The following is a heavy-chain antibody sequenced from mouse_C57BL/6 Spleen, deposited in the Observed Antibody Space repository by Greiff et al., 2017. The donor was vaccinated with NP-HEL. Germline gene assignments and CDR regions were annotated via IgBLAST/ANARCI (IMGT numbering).Heavy chain of an antibody. J-gene: IGHJ2*01. CDR3: AKGYGSSYVDY. D-gene: IGHD1-1*01. V-gene: IGHV1-22*01. Sequence: VQLQQSGPELVKPGASVKMSCKASGYTFTDYNMHWVKQSHGKSLEWIGYINPNNGGTSYNQKFKGKATLTVNKSSSTAYMELRSLTSEDSAVYYCAKGYGSSYVDYWGQGTTLTVSS. CDR2: INPNNGGT. CDR1: GYTFTDYN.